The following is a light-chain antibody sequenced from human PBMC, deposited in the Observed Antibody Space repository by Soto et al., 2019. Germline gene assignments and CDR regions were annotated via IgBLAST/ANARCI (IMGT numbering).Light chain of an antibody. V-gene: IGLV2-8*01. CDR3: SSLAGSSNG. CDR1: SSDVGGYNY. Sequence: QSVLTQPPSASGSPGQSVAISCTGTSSDVGGYNYVSWHQQHPGKAPKLMIYETNKRPSWDPDRFSGSKSGNTASLTVSGLQAEDEVDYYCSSLAGSSNGFGTGTKVT. J-gene: IGLJ1*01. CDR2: ETN.